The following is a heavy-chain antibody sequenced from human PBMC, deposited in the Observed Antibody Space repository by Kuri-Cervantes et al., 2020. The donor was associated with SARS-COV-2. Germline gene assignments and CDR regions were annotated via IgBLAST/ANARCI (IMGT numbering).Heavy chain of an antibody. Sequence: GSLRLSCAVSLYSISSGYYWDWIRQSPGKGPEWIGSIFHSGSTYYNPSLKSRVTISVDTSKNQFSLKLSSVTAADTAVYYCARFGIAVARSVDYWGQGTLVTDSS. J-gene: IGHJ4*02. D-gene: IGHD6-19*01. CDR2: IFHSGST. CDR3: ARFGIAVARSVDY. CDR1: LYSISSGYY. V-gene: IGHV4-38-2*01.